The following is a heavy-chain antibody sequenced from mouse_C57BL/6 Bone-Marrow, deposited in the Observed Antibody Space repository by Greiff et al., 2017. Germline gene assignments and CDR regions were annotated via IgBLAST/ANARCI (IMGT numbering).Heavy chain of an antibody. Sequence: EVKLQQSGPELVKPGASVKISCKASGYSFTGYYMNWVKQSPEKSLEWIGEINPSTGGTTYNQKFKAKATLTVDKSSSTAYMQLKSLTSEDSAVYYCARVRIYYDYLYAMDYWGQGTSVTVSS. CDR3: ARVRIYYDYLYAMDY. J-gene: IGHJ4*01. D-gene: IGHD2-4*01. CDR2: INPSTGGT. V-gene: IGHV1-42*01. CDR1: GYSFTGYY.